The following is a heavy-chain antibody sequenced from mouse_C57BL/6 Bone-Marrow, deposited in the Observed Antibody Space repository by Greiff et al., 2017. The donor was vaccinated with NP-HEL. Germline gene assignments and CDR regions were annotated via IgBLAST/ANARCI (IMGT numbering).Heavy chain of an antibody. J-gene: IGHJ1*03. CDR2: INYDGSST. V-gene: IGHV5-16*01. Sequence: EVMLVESEGGLVQPGSSMKLSCTASGFTFSDYYMAWVRQVPEKGLEWVANINYDGSSTYYLDSLKSRFIISRDNAKNILYLQMSSLKSEDTATYYCARDKSSPIYWYFDVWGTGTTVTVSS. CDR1: GFTFSDYY. CDR3: ARDKSSPIYWYFDV. D-gene: IGHD1-1*01.